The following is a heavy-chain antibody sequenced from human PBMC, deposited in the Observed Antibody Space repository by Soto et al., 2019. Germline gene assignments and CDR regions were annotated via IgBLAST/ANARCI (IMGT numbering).Heavy chain of an antibody. V-gene: IGHV3-23*01. CDR2: ISGSGIST. CDR1: GFTFRSYA. Sequence: DVQLLESGGGLVQPGGSLRLSCAASGFTFRSYAMSWVRQAPGKGLEWVSGISGSGISTHYADSVKGRFTVSRDNSKHTLDVQMNSLRDEDAAVYNCAKEPVGPDWYFDLWGRGTLVTVSS. J-gene: IGHJ2*01. CDR3: AKEPVGPDWYFDL.